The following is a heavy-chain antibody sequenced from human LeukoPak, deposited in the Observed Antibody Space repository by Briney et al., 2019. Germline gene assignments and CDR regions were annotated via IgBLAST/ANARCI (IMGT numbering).Heavy chain of an antibody. D-gene: IGHD6-13*01. V-gene: IGHV3-15*01. CDR2: IKSKTDGGTT. J-gene: IGHJ4*02. CDR1: GFTFSSYA. CDR3: TTEAAAGVDY. Sequence: GGSLRLSCAASGFTFSSYAMSWVRQAPGKGLEWVGRIKSKTDGGTTDYAAPVKGRFTISRDDSKNTLYLQMNSLKTEDTAVYYCTTEAAAGVDYWGQGTLVTVSS.